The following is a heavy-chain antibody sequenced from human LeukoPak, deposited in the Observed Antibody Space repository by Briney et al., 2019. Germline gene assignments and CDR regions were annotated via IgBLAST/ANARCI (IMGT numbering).Heavy chain of an antibody. CDR2: INHSGST. D-gene: IGHD3-3*01. Sequence: PSETLSLTCAVYGGSFSGYYWSWIRQPPGKGLEWIGEINHSGSTNYNPSLKSRVTISVDTSKNQFSLKLSSVTAADTAVYYCARVHYDFWSGYPTYAFDIWGQGKMVTVSS. V-gene: IGHV4-34*01. CDR3: ARVHYDFWSGYPTYAFDI. CDR1: GGSFSGYY. J-gene: IGHJ3*02.